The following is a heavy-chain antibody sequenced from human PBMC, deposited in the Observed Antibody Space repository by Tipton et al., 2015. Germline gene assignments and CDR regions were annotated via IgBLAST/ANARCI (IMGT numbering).Heavy chain of an antibody. D-gene: IGHD4-17*01. V-gene: IGHV3-23*01. CDR2: ISGSGRST. CDR1: GFTFSSYA. Sequence: SLRLSCAASGFTFSSYAMSWVRQAPGKGLEWVSAISGSGRSTFYADSVRGRFTISRDNSKNTLYLQMNSLRAEDTAVYYCARDSGYGDYAPFDYWGQGTLVTVSS. J-gene: IGHJ4*02. CDR3: ARDSGYGDYAPFDY.